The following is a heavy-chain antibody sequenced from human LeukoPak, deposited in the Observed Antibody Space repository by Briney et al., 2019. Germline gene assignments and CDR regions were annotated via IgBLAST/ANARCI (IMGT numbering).Heavy chain of an antibody. CDR3: ARRPDDAFDI. Sequence: SETLSLTCTVSGGSISSSSYYWGWIRQPPGKGLEWIGSIYYSGSTYYNPSLKSRVTISVDTSKNQFSLKLSSVTAADTAVYYCARRPDDAFDIWGQGTMDTVSS. CDR1: GGSISSSSYY. V-gene: IGHV4-39*01. CDR2: IYYSGST. J-gene: IGHJ3*02.